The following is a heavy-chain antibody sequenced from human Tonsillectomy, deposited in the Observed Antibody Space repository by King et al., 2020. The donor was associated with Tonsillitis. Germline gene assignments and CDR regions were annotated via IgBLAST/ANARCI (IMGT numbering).Heavy chain of an antibody. CDR3: AREPKGYYYGMDV. J-gene: IGHJ6*02. V-gene: IGHV3-13*01. CDR2: IGTDGDT. Sequence: QLVQSGGGLVQPGGSLRLSCAASGFTFSSYDMHWVRQATGQGLEWVSSIGTDGDTYYPGSVKGRFPISRENAKNSLYLQMNSLRAGDTAVYYCAREPKGYYYGMDVWRQATTVTVSS. CDR1: GFTFSSYD.